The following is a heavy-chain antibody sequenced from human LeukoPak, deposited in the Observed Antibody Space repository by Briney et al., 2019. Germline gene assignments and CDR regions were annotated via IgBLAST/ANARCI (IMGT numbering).Heavy chain of an antibody. CDR3: AKDGGFWSGYYMASFDY. D-gene: IGHD3-3*01. Sequence: GGSLRLSCAASGFTFSSYAMSWVRQAPGKGLEWVSAISGSGGSTYYADSVKGRFTISRDNSKNTLYLQMNSLRAEDTAVYYCAKDGGFWSGYYMASFDYWGQGTLVTVSS. CDR1: GFTFSSYA. J-gene: IGHJ4*02. V-gene: IGHV3-23*01. CDR2: ISGSGGST.